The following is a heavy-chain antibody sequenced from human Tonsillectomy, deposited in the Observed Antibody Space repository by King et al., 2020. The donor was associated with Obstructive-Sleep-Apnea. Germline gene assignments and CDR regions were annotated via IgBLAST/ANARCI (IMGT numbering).Heavy chain of an antibody. CDR1: GFTFRNFG. Sequence: VQLVESGGGVVQPGMSQRLSCSASGFTFRNFGMHWVRQAPGKGLEWVSLISYDGLKTYFADSVKGRFTISRDNSKNTLYLQMSSLKVEDSGVYYCAKEWRPSWGGYRWYLDYWGQGTLVRVSS. CDR2: ISYDGLKT. D-gene: IGHD3-3*01. J-gene: IGHJ4*02. V-gene: IGHV3-30*18. CDR3: AKEWRPSWGGYRWYLDY.